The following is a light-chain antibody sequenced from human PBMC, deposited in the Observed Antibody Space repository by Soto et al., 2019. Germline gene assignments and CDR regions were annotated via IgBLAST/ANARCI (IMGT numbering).Light chain of an antibody. CDR1: QGIRNV. V-gene: IGKV1-17*01. Sequence: DIQMTQSPSTLSASVGDRVTITCRASQGIRNVLGWYQQKPGKAPKRLIYAASNLHSGAPSRFSGRGFGTEFTLTISSLQHEDFATYFCLEHYTDPPTFGQGNKVESK. J-gene: IGKJ1*01. CDR3: LEHYTDPPT. CDR2: AAS.